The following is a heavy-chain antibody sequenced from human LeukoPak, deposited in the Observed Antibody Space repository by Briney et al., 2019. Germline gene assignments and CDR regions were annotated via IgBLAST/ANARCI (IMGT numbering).Heavy chain of an antibody. CDR2: ITGTGGST. V-gene: IGHV3-23*01. CDR1: GFSLSTYG. CDR3: AKDHGTAVAGFYY. J-gene: IGHJ4*02. Sequence: PGASLRLSCAASGFSLSTYGVSWVSQPPGKGPEWVSGITGTGGSTYYADSVKGRFTVSRDTSKNTLYLQMNSLRAEDTAIYYCAKDHGTAVAGFYYWGQGTLVTVSS. D-gene: IGHD6-19*01.